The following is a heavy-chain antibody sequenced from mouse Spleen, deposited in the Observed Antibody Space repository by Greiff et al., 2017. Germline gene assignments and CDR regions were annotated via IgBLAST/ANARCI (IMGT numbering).Heavy chain of an antibody. CDR3: ARRGNFYAMDY. J-gene: IGHJ4*01. D-gene: IGHD2-1*01. CDR2: ISYDGSN. V-gene: IGHV3-6*02. CDR1: GYSITSGYY. Sequence: EVKLQESGPGLVKPSQSLSLTCSVTGYSITSGYYWNWIRQFPGNKLEWMGYISYDGSNNYNPSLKNRISITRDTSKNQFFLKLNSVTTEDTATYYCARRGNFYAMDYWGQGTSVTVSS.